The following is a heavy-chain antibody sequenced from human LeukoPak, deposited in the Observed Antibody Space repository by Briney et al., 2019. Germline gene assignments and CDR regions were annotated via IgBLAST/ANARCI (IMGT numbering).Heavy chain of an antibody. CDR1: GFTVSSNY. CDR3: AKLHQTFLRVIEGLCDY. V-gene: IGHV3-23*01. J-gene: IGHJ4*02. Sequence: HTGGSLRLSCAASGFTVSSNYMSWVRQAPGKGLEWVSAISGSGGSTYYADSVKGRFTISRDNSKNTLYLQMNSLRAEDTAVYYCAKLHQTFLRVIEGLCDYWGQGTLVTVSS. CDR2: ISGSGGST. D-gene: IGHD3-22*01.